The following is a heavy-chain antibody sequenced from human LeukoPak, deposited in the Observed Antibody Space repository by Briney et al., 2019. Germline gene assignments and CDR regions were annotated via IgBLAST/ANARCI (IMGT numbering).Heavy chain of an antibody. J-gene: IGHJ4*02. CDR1: GFTFRTYW. CDR2: INQGGSET. D-gene: IGHD6-6*01. V-gene: IGHV3-7*01. Sequence: PGGSLRLSCAASGFTFRTYWMSWVRQAPGKGLDWVASINQGGSETYDVEAVKGRFTISRDNAMNSFFLQMNSLRAEDTAVYYCARLIGDRTIYDYWGQGTLVTVSS. CDR3: ARLIGDRTIYDY.